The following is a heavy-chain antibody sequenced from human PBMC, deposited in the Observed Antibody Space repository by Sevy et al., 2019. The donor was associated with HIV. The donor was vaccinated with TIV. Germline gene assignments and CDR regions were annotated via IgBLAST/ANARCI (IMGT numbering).Heavy chain of an antibody. CDR2: ISSLGSDI. CDR1: GFNFSDYY. D-gene: IGHD2-15*01. Sequence: GGSLRLSCVASGFNFSDYYMSWVRHAPGKGPEWVSYISSLGSDIYYGDSVKGRFTISRDNAKNSLYLQMNSLRAEDTAVYYCARGQKKGFNLVLAVGAKYDHWGQGTLVTVSS. CDR3: ARGQKKGFNLVLAVGAKYDH. V-gene: IGHV3-11*01. J-gene: IGHJ4*02.